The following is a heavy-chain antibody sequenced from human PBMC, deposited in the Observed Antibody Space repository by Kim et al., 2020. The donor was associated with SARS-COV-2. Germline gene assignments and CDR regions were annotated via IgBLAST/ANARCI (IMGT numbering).Heavy chain of an antibody. Sequence: SETLSLTCTVSGGSISSYYWSWIRQPPGKGLEWIGYIYYSGSTNYNPSLKSRVTISVDTSKNQFSLKLSSVTAVDTAVYYCARGDRVATIFHYYYYMDVWGRGTTVTVSS. D-gene: IGHD5-12*01. J-gene: IGHJ6*03. V-gene: IGHV4-59*01. CDR2: IYYSGST. CDR3: ARGDRVATIFHYYYYMDV. CDR1: GGSISSYY.